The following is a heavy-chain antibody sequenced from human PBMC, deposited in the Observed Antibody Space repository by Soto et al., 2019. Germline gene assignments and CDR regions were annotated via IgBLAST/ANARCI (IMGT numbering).Heavy chain of an antibody. CDR3: VRRVSGNYHY. CDR1: GFTFSSYD. Sequence: EVQLAESGGGMVQPGGSLRLSCVASGFTFSSYDMHWVRQAPGKGLEYVSSISSNGGTTYYGNSVKGRFTISRYNSKNPLYLQMGSLRAEDMAVYYCVRRVSGNYHYWGQGTLVTVSS. V-gene: IGHV3-64*01. CDR2: ISSNGGTT. J-gene: IGHJ4*02. D-gene: IGHD1-7*01.